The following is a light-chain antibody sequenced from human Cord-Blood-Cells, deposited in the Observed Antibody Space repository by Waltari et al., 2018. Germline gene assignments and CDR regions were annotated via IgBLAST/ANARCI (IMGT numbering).Light chain of an antibody. V-gene: IGKV1-39*01. CDR3: QQSYSTPIT. Sequence: DIQMTQSPSPLSASVGDRVTITCRASQSISSYLNWYQQKPGKAPKLLIYAASSLQSGVPSRFSGSGSGTDFILTISSLQPEDFATYYCQQSYSTPITFGQGTRLEIK. J-gene: IGKJ5*01. CDR1: QSISSY. CDR2: AAS.